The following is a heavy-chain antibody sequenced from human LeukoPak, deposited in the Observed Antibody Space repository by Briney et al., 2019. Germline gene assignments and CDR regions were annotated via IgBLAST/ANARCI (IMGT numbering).Heavy chain of an antibody. J-gene: IGHJ5*02. CDR1: GFTFGTYW. CDR3: AKAGIPPNWFDP. CDR2: ISGSGGST. Sequence: GGSLRLSCAASGFTFGTYWMSWVRQAPGMGLEWVSAISGSGGSTYYADSVKGRFTISRDNSKNTLYLQMNSLRAEDTAVYYCAKAGIPPNWFDPWGQGTLVTVSS. D-gene: IGHD1-14*01. V-gene: IGHV3-23*01.